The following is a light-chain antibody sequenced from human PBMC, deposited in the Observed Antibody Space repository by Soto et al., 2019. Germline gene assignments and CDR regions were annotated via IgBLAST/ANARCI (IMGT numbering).Light chain of an antibody. V-gene: IGLV2-8*01. J-gene: IGLJ3*02. CDR3: SLFAGSNDHWV. CDR2: EVS. Sequence: QSALTQPPSASGSPGQSVTISCTGTSSDIGAYNYVSWYQQHPGKSPKPMIHEVSKRPSGVPDRFSGSKSGNTASLTVSGLQAEDEADYYCSLFAGSNDHWVFGGGTKLTVL. CDR1: SSDIGAYNY.